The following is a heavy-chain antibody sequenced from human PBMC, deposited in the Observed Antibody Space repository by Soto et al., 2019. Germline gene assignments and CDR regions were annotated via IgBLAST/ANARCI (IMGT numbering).Heavy chain of an antibody. CDR2: INDDGTRT. D-gene: IGHD3-10*01. CDR1: GFVFNMYW. J-gene: IGHJ4*02. Sequence: GGSLRLSCAASGFVFNMYWMHWVRQVPGEGPEWVTRINDDGTRTDYADSAKGRFTISRDNAKDILYLQMNALRVDDTAVYYCIRGPRPSSVGTGAFWGQGTLVTVPQ. V-gene: IGHV3-74*01. CDR3: IRGPRPSSVGTGAF.